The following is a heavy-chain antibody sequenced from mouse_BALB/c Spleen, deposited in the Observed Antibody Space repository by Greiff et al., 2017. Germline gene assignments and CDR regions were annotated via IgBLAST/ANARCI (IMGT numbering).Heavy chain of an antibody. Sequence: VQRVESGPGLVAPSQSLSITCTVSGFSLTGYGVNWVRQPPGKGLEWLGMIWGDGSTDYNSALKSRLSISKDNSKSQVFLKMNSLQTDDTARYYCARSYGNYVAWFAYWGQGTLVTVSA. J-gene: IGHJ3*01. CDR3: ARSYGNYVAWFAY. CDR1: GFSLTGYG. CDR2: IWGDGST. D-gene: IGHD2-1*01. V-gene: IGHV2-6-7*01.